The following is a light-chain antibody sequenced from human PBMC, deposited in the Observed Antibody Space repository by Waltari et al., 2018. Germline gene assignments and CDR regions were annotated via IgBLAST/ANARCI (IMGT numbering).Light chain of an antibody. CDR2: EAS. CDR1: QTISNW. V-gene: IGKV1-5*03. CDR3: QQYNMYSYT. Sequence: DIQMTQSPSTLSASVGDRVTITCRARQTISNWLAWYQQKPGKAPNLLIHEASSLEDGVPSRFSGSRSGTEFTLTISSLQPDDSATYYCQQYNMYSYTFGQGTRLEIK. J-gene: IGKJ2*01.